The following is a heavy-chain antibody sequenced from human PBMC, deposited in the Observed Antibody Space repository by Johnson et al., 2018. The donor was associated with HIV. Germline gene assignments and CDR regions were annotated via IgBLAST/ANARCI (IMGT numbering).Heavy chain of an antibody. V-gene: IGHV3-74*02. CDR2: SNSDGSST. Sequence: MLLVESGGGLVQPGGSLRLSCAASGFIFSRSWMHWVRQVPGKGLVWVSRSNSDGSSTTYADSVKGRFTISRDKAKNTLHLQMNSLRAEDTAVYYCARAGSRSSGDAFDFWGQGTMATVSS. D-gene: IGHD6-6*01. J-gene: IGHJ3*01. CDR3: ARAGSRSSGDAFDF. CDR1: GFIFSRSW.